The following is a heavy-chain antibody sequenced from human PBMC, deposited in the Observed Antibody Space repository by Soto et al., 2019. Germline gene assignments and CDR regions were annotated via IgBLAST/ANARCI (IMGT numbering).Heavy chain of an antibody. Sequence: EVQLLESGGGLVQPGGSLRLSCAASGFTFSSYAMSWVRQAPGKGLEWVSALSGSGGSTYYADSVKGRFTISRDNSKNTLYLQMNSLRAEDTAVYYCAQILRWDAVAWDWGQGTLVTVSS. CDR3: AQILRWDAVAWD. J-gene: IGHJ4*02. CDR1: GFTFSSYA. V-gene: IGHV3-23*01. CDR2: LSGSGGST. D-gene: IGHD6-19*01.